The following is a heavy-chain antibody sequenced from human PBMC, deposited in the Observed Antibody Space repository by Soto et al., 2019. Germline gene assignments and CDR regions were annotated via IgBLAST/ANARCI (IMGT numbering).Heavy chain of an antibody. CDR3: AKDEQPAIAAAGYFDY. CDR2: ISGSGGST. CDR1: GFTFSSFA. V-gene: IGHV3-23*01. J-gene: IGHJ4*02. Sequence: GGSLRLSCAASGFTFSSFAMSWVRQAPGKGLEWVSAISGSGGSTYYADSVKGRFTISRDNSKNTLYLQMNSLRAEDTAVYYCAKDEQPAIAAAGYFDYWGQGTLVTVSS. D-gene: IGHD6-13*01.